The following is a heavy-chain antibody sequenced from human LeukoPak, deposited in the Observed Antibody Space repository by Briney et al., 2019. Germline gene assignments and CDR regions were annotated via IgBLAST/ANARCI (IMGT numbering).Heavy chain of an antibody. CDR3: ARREYYYDSSGYSPWGAFDI. CDR1: GGTFSSYA. CDR2: IIPIFGTA. D-gene: IGHD3-22*01. V-gene: IGHV1-69*05. J-gene: IGHJ3*02. Sequence: SVKVSCKASGGTFSSYAISWVRQAPGQGLEWMGGIIPIFGTANYAQKLQGRVTMTTDTSTSTAYMELRSLRSDDTAVYYCARREYYYDSSGYSPWGAFDIWGQGTMVTVSS.